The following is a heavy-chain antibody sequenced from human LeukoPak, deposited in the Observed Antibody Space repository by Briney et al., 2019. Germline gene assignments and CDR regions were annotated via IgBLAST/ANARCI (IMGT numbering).Heavy chain of an antibody. V-gene: IGHV1-8*01. CDR1: GYTFTDYD. J-gene: IGHJ5*02. CDR2: MNPKSGNT. Sequence: ASVKVSCKASGYTFTDYDINWVRQAPGQGLEWMGWMNPKSGNTGYAQKFQGRVTMTRDTSITTAYMELTTLRSEDTAVYYCARVWSGLDPWGQGTLVTVSS. D-gene: IGHD3-10*01. CDR3: ARVWSGLDP.